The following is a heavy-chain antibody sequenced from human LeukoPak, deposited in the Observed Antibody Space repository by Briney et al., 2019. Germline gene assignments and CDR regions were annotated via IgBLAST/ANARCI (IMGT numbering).Heavy chain of an antibody. CDR3: ARDGGSY. V-gene: IGHV4-39*07. Sequence: SETLSLTCTVSGGSISSSSYYWGWIRQPPGKGLEWIGSIYYSGTTYYNPSLKSRVTVSVDTSKNQFSLKLTSVTAADTAVYYCARDGGSYWGQGTLVTVSS. CDR2: IYYSGTT. J-gene: IGHJ4*02. CDR1: GGSISSSSYY. D-gene: IGHD2-15*01.